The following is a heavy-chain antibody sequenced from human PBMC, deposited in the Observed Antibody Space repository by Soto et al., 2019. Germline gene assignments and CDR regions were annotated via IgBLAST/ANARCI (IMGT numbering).Heavy chain of an antibody. V-gene: IGHV3-21*01. CDR1: GFTFSSYS. D-gene: IGHD4-17*01. CDR2: ISSSSSYI. Sequence: GGSLRLSCAASGFTFSSYSMNWVRQAPGKGLEWVSSISSSSSYIYYADSVKGRFTISRDNAKNSLYLQMNSLRAEDTAVYYCAKPNVDYGVAFDIWGQGTMVTVSS. J-gene: IGHJ3*02. CDR3: AKPNVDYGVAFDI.